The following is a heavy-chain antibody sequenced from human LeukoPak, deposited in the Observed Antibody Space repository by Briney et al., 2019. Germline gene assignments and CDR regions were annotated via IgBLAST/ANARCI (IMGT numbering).Heavy chain of an antibody. V-gene: IGHV3-11*01. CDR2: ISGSGSII. D-gene: IGHD1-26*01. CDR3: ARDIGGIATEYYFDY. Sequence: GGSLRLSCAASGFTFSDFYMSWVRQAPGKGLEWLSSISGSGSIIYYADSVKGRFTISRDNAKNSLFLQVSSLRVDDTAVYYCARDIGGIATEYYFDYWGQGTLVTVSS. CDR1: GFTFSDFY. J-gene: IGHJ4*01.